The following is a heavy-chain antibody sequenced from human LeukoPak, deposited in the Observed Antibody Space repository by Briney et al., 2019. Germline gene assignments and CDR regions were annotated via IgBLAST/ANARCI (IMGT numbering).Heavy chain of an antibody. V-gene: IGHV4-30-2*01. J-gene: IGHJ4*02. D-gene: IGHD6-6*01. CDR1: GGSISSGGYY. CDR3: ARRKYFGSSHTDY. CDR2: IYHSGST. Sequence: PSETLSLTCTVSGGSISSGGYYWSWIRQPPGKGLEWIGYIYHSGSTYYNPSLKSRVTISVDRSKNQFSLKLSSVTAADTAVYYCARRKYFGSSHTDYWGQGTLVTVSS.